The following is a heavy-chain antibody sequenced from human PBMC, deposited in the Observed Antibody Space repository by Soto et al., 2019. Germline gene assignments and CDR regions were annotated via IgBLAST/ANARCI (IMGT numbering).Heavy chain of an antibody. CDR2: IIPIFGTA. D-gene: IGHD3-22*01. J-gene: IGHJ4*02. V-gene: IGHV1-69*13. CDR3: ARYHTYYYDSSGYFDY. CDR1: GGTFSSYA. Sequence: GPSVKVSCKASGGTFSSYAISWVRQAPGQGLEWMGGIIPIFGTANYAQKFQGRVTITADESTSTAYMELSSLRSEDTAVYYCARYHTYYYDSSGYFDYWGQGTLVTVSS.